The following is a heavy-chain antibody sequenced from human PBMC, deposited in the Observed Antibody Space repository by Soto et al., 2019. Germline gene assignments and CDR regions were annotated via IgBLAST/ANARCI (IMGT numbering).Heavy chain of an antibody. J-gene: IGHJ4*02. Sequence: GGSLRFSCAASGFTFSNYWMHWVSQAPGKGLVWVSRIDSDGSRITYADFVKGRFTISRDNAKNTVYLHMNSLTAEDTAVYYCVRTSLVVAVATREDFWGQGTLVTVSS. D-gene: IGHD2-15*01. CDR3: VRTSLVVAVATREDF. CDR2: IDSDGSRI. CDR1: GFTFSNYW. V-gene: IGHV3-74*01.